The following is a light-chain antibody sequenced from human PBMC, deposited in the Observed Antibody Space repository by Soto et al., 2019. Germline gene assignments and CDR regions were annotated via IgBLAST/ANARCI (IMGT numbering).Light chain of an antibody. V-gene: IGLV1-44*01. CDR2: SNN. J-gene: IGLJ2*01. CDR1: RFNIGSNT. CDR3: AAWDDSLNGVV. Sequence: QSVMTQPPSASGTPGQTVTMSCSGSRFNIGSNTVNWYQQLPGTAPKLLIYSNNQWPSGVPDRFSGSKSGTSASLAISGLQSEDEADYYCAAWDDSLNGVVFGGGTKVTVL.